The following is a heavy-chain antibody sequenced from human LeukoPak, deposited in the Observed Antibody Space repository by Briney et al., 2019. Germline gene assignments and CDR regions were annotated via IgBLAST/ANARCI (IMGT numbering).Heavy chain of an antibody. V-gene: IGHV3-66*01. Sequence: QPGGSRRLSCAASGFTVTSTHMNWVRQAPGKGLEWVSVISASSATHYADSVKGRFIISRDNSKNTLYLQMNSLRVEDTAVYYCARDLDWGLKTWSLGTLVTVSS. CDR2: ISASSAT. D-gene: IGHD3/OR15-3a*01. CDR3: ARDLDWGLKT. CDR1: GFTVTSTH. J-gene: IGHJ4*02.